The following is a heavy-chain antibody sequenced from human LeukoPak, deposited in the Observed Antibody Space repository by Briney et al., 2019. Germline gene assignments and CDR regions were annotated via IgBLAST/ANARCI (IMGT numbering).Heavy chain of an antibody. V-gene: IGHV4-59*01. Sequence: PSETLSLTCTVSGGSISSYYWSWIRQPPGKGLEWIGYIYYSGSTNYNPSLKSRVTISVDTSKNQFSLKLSSVTAADTAVYYCARDVSGAFDIWDQGTMVTVSS. CDR3: ARDVSGAFDI. J-gene: IGHJ3*02. D-gene: IGHD5/OR15-5a*01. CDR1: GGSISSYY. CDR2: IYYSGST.